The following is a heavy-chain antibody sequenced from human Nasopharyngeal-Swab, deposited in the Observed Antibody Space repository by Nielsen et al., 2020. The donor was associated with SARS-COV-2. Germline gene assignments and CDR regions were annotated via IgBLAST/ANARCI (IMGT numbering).Heavy chain of an antibody. V-gene: IGHV3-53*01. CDR1: GFTVSSNY. J-gene: IGHJ5*02. D-gene: IGHD3-3*01. CDR2: IYSGGSK. CDR3: ARDQDDLGFDP. Sequence: GESLKISCAASGFTVSSNYMSWVRQAPGKGLEWVSVIYSGGSKYYADSVKGRFTISRDNSKNTLYLQMNSLRAEDTAVYYCARDQDDLGFDPWGQGTLVTVSS.